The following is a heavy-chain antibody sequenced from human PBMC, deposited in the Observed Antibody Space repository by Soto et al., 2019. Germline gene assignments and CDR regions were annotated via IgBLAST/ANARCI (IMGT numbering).Heavy chain of an antibody. CDR3: AEDKRGSSWNDAFDI. V-gene: IGHV3-23*01. D-gene: IGHD6-13*01. CDR1: GFTFSNYA. J-gene: IGHJ3*02. Sequence: EVQLLESGGGLVQPGGSMRLSCAASGFTFSNYAMSWVRQAPGKGLEWVSATTGSGDNTYYADSVRGRFTISRDNSKNTLYLQMNSLRAGDTAVYYCAEDKRGSSWNDAFDIWGHGTMVTVSS. CDR2: TTGSGDNT.